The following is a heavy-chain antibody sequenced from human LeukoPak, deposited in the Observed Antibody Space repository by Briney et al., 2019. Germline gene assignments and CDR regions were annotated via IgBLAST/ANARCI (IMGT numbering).Heavy chain of an antibody. V-gene: IGHV3-48*01. J-gene: IGHJ4*02. CDR1: GFTFSNYD. CDR2: ISSSGSDI. CDR3: ARRFDL. Sequence: AGGSLRLSCAASGFTFSNYDINWVRQAPGKGLEWVSYISSSGSDIYYADSVRGRFTISRDTARNSLYLQMNSLRADDTAVYHCARRFDLWGQGTLVTVSS.